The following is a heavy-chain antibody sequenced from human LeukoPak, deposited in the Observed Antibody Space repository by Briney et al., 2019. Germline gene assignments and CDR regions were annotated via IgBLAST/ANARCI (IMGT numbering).Heavy chain of an antibody. D-gene: IGHD2-21*02. CDR3: ATDYCGGDCYPPGWFDP. J-gene: IGHJ5*02. V-gene: IGHV3-33*01. Sequence: PGGSLGLSCAASGFTFSSYGMHWVRQAPGKGLEWVAVIWYDGSNKYYADSVKGRFTISRDNSKNTLYLQMNSLRAEDTAVYYCATDYCGGDCYPPGWFDPWGQGTLVTVSS. CDR1: GFTFSSYG. CDR2: IWYDGSNK.